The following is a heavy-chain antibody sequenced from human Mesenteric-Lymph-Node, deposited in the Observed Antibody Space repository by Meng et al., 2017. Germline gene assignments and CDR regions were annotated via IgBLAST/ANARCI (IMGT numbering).Heavy chain of an antibody. V-gene: IGHV6-1*01. J-gene: IGHJ3*02. CDR3: ARDRDYYDYDNSINYDGFDI. CDR2: TYYRSKWYN. Sequence: SETLSLTCAISGDSVSSNSAAWNWIRQSPSRGLEWLGRTYYRSKWYNDYAVSVKSRMTIKPDTSKNQISLQLNSVTPEDTAVYYCARDRDYYDYDNSINYDGFDIWGQGTMVTVSS. CDR1: GDSVSSNSAA. D-gene: IGHD3-22*01.